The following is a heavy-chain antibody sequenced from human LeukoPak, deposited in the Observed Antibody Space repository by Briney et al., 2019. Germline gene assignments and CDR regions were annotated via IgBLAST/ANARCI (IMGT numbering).Heavy chain of an antibody. Sequence: SVKVSCKASGGTFSSYTISWVRQAPGQGLEWMGRLIPILGIANYAQKFQGRVTIIADKSTSTAYMELSSLRSEDTAVYYCARDLEDIVVVPAASGVHWGQGTLVTVSS. D-gene: IGHD2-2*01. CDR1: GGTFSSYT. CDR2: LIPILGIA. J-gene: IGHJ4*02. CDR3: ARDLEDIVVVPAASGVH. V-gene: IGHV1-69*04.